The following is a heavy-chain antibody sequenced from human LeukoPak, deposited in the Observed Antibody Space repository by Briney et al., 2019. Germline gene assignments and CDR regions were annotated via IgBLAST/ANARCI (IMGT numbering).Heavy chain of an antibody. Sequence: GGSLRLSCAASGFTFSNYGMHWVRQAPGKGLGWVAVISYDGAKEYYEDSVKGRFTISRDNSKNTLYLQINSLRPEDTAVYYCARELVKRYTSSTFPHYYMDVWGKGTTVTVSS. V-gene: IGHV3-30*03. CDR2: ISYDGAKE. J-gene: IGHJ6*03. CDR3: ARELVKRYTSSTFPHYYMDV. D-gene: IGHD6-13*01. CDR1: GFTFSNYG.